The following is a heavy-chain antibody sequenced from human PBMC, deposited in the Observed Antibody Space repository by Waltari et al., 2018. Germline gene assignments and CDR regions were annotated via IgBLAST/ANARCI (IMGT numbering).Heavy chain of an antibody. Sequence: QVQLVQSGAEVKKPGASVKVSCKASGYTFTDSYVPGVRQAPGQGLEWMGRINANNGDTDYAQKFQGRVTMTRDTSLDTADMELSRLRSDDTAEYYCAKGGPAIFGVLNTKRFDCWGQGTPVTVSS. D-gene: IGHD3-3*01. V-gene: IGHV1-2*06. CDR3: AKGGPAIFGVLNTKRFDC. CDR2: INANNGDT. J-gene: IGHJ4*02. CDR1: GYTFTDSY.